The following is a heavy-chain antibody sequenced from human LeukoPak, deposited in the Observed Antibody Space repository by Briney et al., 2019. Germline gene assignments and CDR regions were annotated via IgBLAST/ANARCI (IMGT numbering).Heavy chain of an antibody. D-gene: IGHD3-10*01. V-gene: IGHV4-61*02. Sequence: SQTLSLTCTVSGGSISSGSYYWSWIRQPAGKGLEWIGRIYTSGSTNYNPSLKSRVTISVDTSKNQFSLKLSSVTAADTAVYYCARDKVTMVRGALNWFDPWGQGTLVTVSS. J-gene: IGHJ5*02. CDR3: ARDKVTMVRGALNWFDP. CDR1: GGSISSGSYY. CDR2: IYTSGST.